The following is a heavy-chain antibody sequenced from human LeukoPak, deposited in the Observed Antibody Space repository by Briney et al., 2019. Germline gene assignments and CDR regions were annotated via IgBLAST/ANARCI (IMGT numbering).Heavy chain of an antibody. CDR1: GFTFSSYW. Sequence: PGGSLRLSCAASGFTFSSYWMHWVRQAPGKGLVWVSRINSDGSSTSYADSVKGRFTISRDNAKNTLYLQMNSLRAEDTAVYYRARVVNYDFWSGLNHWGQGTLVTVSS. CDR3: ARVVNYDFWSGLNH. J-gene: IGHJ5*02. V-gene: IGHV3-74*01. D-gene: IGHD3-3*01. CDR2: INSDGSST.